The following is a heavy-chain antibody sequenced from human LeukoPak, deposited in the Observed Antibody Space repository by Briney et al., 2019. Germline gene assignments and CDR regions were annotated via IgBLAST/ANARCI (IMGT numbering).Heavy chain of an antibody. V-gene: IGHV3-21*01. CDR1: GFTFSSYS. J-gene: IGHJ4*02. D-gene: IGHD6-13*01. Sequence: PGGSLRLSCAASGFTFSSYSMNWVRQAPGKGLEWVSSISSSSSYIYYADSVKGRFTISRDNAKNSLYLQMNSLRAEDTAVYYCARDPEYSSSSADYWGQGTLVTVST. CDR2: ISSSSSYI. CDR3: ARDPEYSSSSADY.